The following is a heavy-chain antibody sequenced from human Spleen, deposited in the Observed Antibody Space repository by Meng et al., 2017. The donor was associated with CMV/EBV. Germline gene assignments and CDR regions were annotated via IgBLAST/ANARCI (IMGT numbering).Heavy chain of an antibody. CDR2: IRYDGSNK. V-gene: IGHV3-30*02. J-gene: IGHJ4*02. CDR1: GFTFSSYG. Sequence: GESLKISCAASGFTFSSYGMHWVRQAPGKGLEWVAFIRYDGSNKYYADSVKGRFTISRDNSKNTLYLQMNSLRAEDTAVYYCAKVSYGDYDYWGQGTLVTVSS. D-gene: IGHD4-17*01. CDR3: AKVSYGDYDY.